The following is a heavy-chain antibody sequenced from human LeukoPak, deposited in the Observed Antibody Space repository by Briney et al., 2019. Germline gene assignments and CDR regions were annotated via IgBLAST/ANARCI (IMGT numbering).Heavy chain of an antibody. CDR3: ARGRKYTSGYRVTESGSGYSDY. D-gene: IGHD5-18*01. J-gene: IGHJ4*02. Sequence: SETLSLTCAVYGGSFSGYYWSWIRQPPGKGLEWIGEINHSGSTNYNPSLKSRVNMSVDTSKNQFSLKLSSVTAADTAVYYCARGRKYTSGYRVTESGSGYSDYWGQGTLVTVSS. CDR1: GGSFSGYY. V-gene: IGHV4-34*01. CDR2: INHSGST.